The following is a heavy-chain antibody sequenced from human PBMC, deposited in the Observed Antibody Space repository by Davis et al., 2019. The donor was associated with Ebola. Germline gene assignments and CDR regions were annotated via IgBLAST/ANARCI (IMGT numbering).Heavy chain of an antibody. D-gene: IGHD3/OR15-3a*01. CDR2: ISAYDDKT. CDR1: GYNFISYG. J-gene: IGHJ4*02. V-gene: IGHV1-18*01. Sequence: ASVKVSCKTSGYNFISYGISWVRQAPGQGLEWVGWISAYDDKTRYAQKMQGRVIMNIDTSTTTVYMELRDLRPDDTAVYYCARDMSHHGFWDCGHWGQGTLVTVSS. CDR3: ARDMSHHGFWDCGH.